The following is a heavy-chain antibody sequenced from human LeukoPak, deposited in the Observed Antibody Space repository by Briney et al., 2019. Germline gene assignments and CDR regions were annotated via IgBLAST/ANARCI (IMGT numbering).Heavy chain of an antibody. CDR3: AKVGSILWFGELSLYDAFDI. V-gene: IGHV3-23*01. CDR2: ISGSGGST. Sequence: GGSLRLSCAASGFTFSSYAMSWVRQAPGKGLEWVSAISGSGGSTYYADSVKGQFTISRDNSKNTLYLQMNSLGAEDTAVYYCAKVGSILWFGELSLYDAFDIWGQGTMVTVSS. D-gene: IGHD3-10*01. CDR1: GFTFSSYA. J-gene: IGHJ3*02.